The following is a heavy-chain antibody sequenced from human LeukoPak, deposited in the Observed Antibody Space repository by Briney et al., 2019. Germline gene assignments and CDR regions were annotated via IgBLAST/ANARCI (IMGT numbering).Heavy chain of an antibody. D-gene: IGHD6-19*01. CDR1: GESVSSKNGA. J-gene: IGHJ4*02. CDR3: ARDVGTSGWHTFDY. V-gene: IGHV6-1*01. CDR2: TYYRSKWYT. Sequence: SQTPSLTCDISGESVSSKNGAWNWIRQSPSRGLEWLGRTYYRSKWYTDYAVSMNGRITISPDTSKNQFSLQLNSVTPDDTAAYYCARDVGTSGWHTFDYWGQGTLVTVSS.